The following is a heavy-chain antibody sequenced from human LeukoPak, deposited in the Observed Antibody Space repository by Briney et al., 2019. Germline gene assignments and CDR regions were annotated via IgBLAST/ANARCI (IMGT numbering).Heavy chain of an antibody. CDR2: FDPEDGET. CDR3: ATGIGGGGPWGRGFDY. V-gene: IGHV1-24*01. CDR1: GYTLTELS. Sequence: GASVKVSCKVSGYTLTELSMHWVRQAPGKGLEWMGGFDPEDGETIYAQKFQGRVTMTEDTSTDTAYMELSSLRSEDTAVYYCATGIGGGGPWGRGFDYWGQGTLVTVSS. J-gene: IGHJ4*02. D-gene: IGHD3-16*01.